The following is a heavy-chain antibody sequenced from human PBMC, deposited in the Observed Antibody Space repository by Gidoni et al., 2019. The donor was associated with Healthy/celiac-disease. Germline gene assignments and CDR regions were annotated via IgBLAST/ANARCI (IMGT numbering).Heavy chain of an antibody. V-gene: IGHV3-9*01. J-gene: IGHJ2*01. CDR2: ISWNSGSI. CDR1: GFTFDDYA. D-gene: IGHD6-13*01. Sequence: EVQLVESGGGLVQPGRSLRLSCAASGFTFDDYAMHWVRQAPGKGLEWVSGISWNSGSIGYADSVKGRFTISRDNAKNSLYLQMNSLRAEDTALYYCAKDMRIAAAGYGWYFDLWGRGTLVTVSS. CDR3: AKDMRIAAAGYGWYFDL.